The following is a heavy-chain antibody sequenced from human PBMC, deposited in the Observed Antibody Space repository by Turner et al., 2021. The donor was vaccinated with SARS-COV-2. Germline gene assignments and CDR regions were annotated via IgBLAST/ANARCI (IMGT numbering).Heavy chain of an antibody. V-gene: IGHV4-39*01. Sequence: PHLPASGPGVVQRAETVCLSWRVPDGSISSSSYYWGWIRQPPGKGLEWIGNIYYSGITYYNPSLKAQVTIRVDTLKSQQSLKLTSVTDAGAALYYGGRLMDVAIDYYGMDVWGQGTTVTVSS. CDR3: GRLMDVAIDYYGMDV. CDR2: IYYSGIT. D-gene: IGHD5-18*01. CDR1: DGSISSSSYY. J-gene: IGHJ6*02.